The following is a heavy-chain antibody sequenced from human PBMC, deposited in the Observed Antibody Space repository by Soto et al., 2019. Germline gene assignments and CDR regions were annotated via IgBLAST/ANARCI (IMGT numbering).Heavy chain of an antibody. CDR1: AFTFSSYW. D-gene: IGHD3-16*01. J-gene: IGHJ3*02. CDR2: IKQDGSEK. Sequence: QPGGSLRLSCAASAFTFSSYWMSWVRQAPGKGLGWVANIKQDGSEKYYVDSVKGRFTISRDNAKNSLYLQMNSLRAEDTAVYYCARDLFEAARRGEYAFDIWGQGTMVTV. CDR3: ARDLFEAARRGEYAFDI. V-gene: IGHV3-7*03.